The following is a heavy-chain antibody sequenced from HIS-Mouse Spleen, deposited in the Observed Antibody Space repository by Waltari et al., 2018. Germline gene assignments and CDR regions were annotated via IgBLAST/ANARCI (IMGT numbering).Heavy chain of an antibody. V-gene: IGHV3-21*01. CDR2: ISSSISYI. J-gene: IGHJ3*02. CDR3: ARDKKKLAQDAFDI. Sequence: LQLQESGPGLVKPSETLSLTCTVSGGSISSSSYYWGWIRQHPGKGLEWVSSISSSISYIYYADAVTGRFTISRDNAKNSLYLQMNSLRAEDTAVYYCARDKKKLAQDAFDIWGQGTMVTVSS. CDR1: GGSISSSS. D-gene: IGHD6-13*01.